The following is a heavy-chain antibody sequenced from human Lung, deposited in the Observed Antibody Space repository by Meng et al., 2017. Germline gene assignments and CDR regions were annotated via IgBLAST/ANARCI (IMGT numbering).Heavy chain of an antibody. CDR2: IYHGGDT. Sequence: QLRRAGPGLVKPSGTLSLTCVVSGGSISSIDWWSWVRQPPGKGLEWIGEIYHGGDTNYNPSLKSRVTIAIDRSKNQFSLKLSSVTAADTAVYYCASWIYSCGWQWGQGTLVTVSS. CDR3: ASWIYSCGWQ. V-gene: IGHV4/OR15-8*02. J-gene: IGHJ4*02. CDR1: GGSISSIDW. D-gene: IGHD6-19*01.